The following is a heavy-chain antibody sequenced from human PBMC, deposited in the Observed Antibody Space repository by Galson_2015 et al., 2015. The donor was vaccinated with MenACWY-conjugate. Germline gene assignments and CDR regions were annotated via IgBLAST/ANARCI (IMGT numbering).Heavy chain of an antibody. CDR2: IIPVLGIP. J-gene: IGHJ6*03. Sequence: SVKVSCKASGVTDTAYAITWVRQAPGQGLEWMGRIIPVLGIPNHAQKFQGRATITADKSTSTVYMDLSSLRSEDSAVYYCARVSTHHYYSMDVWGQGTTVTVSS. D-gene: IGHD6-13*01. V-gene: IGHV1-69*04. CDR1: GVTDTAYA. CDR3: ARVSTHHYYSMDV.